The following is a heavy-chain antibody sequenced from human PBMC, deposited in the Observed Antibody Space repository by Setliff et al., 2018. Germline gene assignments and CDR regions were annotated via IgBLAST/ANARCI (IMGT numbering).Heavy chain of an antibody. J-gene: IGHJ4*02. Sequence: ASVKVSCKASGYGFTSYGISWVRQAPGQGLEWMGWISPYNGDTSYAQKLQDRVTMTTDISTSTAFMELRSLTSDDTAIYYCARDTYNPNWYGDRSFEYWGQGTLVTVSS. CDR2: ISPYNGDT. CDR3: ARDTYNPNWYGDRSFEY. V-gene: IGHV1-18*01. D-gene: IGHD1-1*01. CDR1: GYGFTSYG.